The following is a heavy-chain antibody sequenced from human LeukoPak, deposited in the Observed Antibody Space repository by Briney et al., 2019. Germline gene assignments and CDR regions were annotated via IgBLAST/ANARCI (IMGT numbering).Heavy chain of an antibody. CDR3: ARGAITFGGVIAYPLDY. V-gene: IGHV3-9*01. D-gene: IGHD3-16*02. CDR2: ISWNSGSI. J-gene: IGHJ4*02. CDR1: GFTFDDYA. Sequence: SLRLSCAASGFTFDDYAMHWVRQVPGKGLEWVSGISWNSGSIDYADSVKGRFTISRDNAKNSLYLQMNSLRAEDTAVYYCARGAITFGGVIAYPLDYWGQGTLVTVSS.